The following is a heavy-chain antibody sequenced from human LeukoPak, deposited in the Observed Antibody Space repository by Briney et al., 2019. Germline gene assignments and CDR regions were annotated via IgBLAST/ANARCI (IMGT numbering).Heavy chain of an antibody. J-gene: IGHJ4*02. CDR2: IKQDGTEK. CDR3: ARDGYSSSTSLDY. CDR1: GFTFTTYW. Sequence: AGGSLRLSCAASGFTFTTYWMGWVRQAPGKGLEWVANIKQDGTEKYYVDSVKGRFTISRDNAKNSLYLQMNSLRAEDTAVYYCARDGYSSSTSLDYWGQGTLVTVSS. D-gene: IGHD6-13*01. V-gene: IGHV3-7*03.